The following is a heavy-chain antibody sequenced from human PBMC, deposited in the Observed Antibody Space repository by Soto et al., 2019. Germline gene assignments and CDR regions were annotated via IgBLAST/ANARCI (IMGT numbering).Heavy chain of an antibody. CDR3: ARAYYHYYYGMDV. CDR2: IDHSGST. CDR1: GGSISSGGYS. V-gene: IGHV4-30-2*01. Sequence: PSETLSLTCAVSGGSISSGGYSWSWIRQPPGKGLEWIGYIDHSGSTYYNPSLKSRVTISVDRSKNQFSLKLSSVTAADTAVYYCARAYYHYYYGMDVWGQGTTVTVSS. J-gene: IGHJ6*02.